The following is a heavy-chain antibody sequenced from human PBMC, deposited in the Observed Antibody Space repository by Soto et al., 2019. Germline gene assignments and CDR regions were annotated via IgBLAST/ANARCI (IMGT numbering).Heavy chain of an antibody. Sequence: GASVKVSCKASGYTFTSYYMHWVRQAPGQGLEWMGIINPSGGSTSYAQKFQGRVTMTRDTSTSTVYMELSSLRSEDTAVYYCARSNELLPSADSPSHYYYGMDVWGQGTTVTVSS. CDR3: ARSNELLPSADSPSHYYYGMDV. CDR1: GYTFTSYY. CDR2: INPSGGST. V-gene: IGHV1-46*01. D-gene: IGHD2-15*01. J-gene: IGHJ6*02.